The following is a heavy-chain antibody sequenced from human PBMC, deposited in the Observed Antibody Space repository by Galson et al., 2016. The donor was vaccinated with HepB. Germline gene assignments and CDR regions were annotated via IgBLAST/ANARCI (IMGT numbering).Heavy chain of an antibody. CDR1: GFTFSSHA. V-gene: IGHV3-23*01. D-gene: IGHD3/OR15-3a*01. CDR2: ISGSGGST. J-gene: IGHJ6*02. Sequence: SLRLSCAASGFTFSSHAMNWVRQAPGKGLEWVSAISGSGGSTYSADSVEGRFSISRDNSKNTLHLHMHSLRVDDTAVYYCAKERKSGDYLLGFYYYYGMDVWGQGTTVTVSS. CDR3: AKERKSGDYLLGFYYYYGMDV.